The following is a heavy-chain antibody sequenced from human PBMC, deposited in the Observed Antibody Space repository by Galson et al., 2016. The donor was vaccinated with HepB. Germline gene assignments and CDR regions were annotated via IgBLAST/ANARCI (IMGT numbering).Heavy chain of an antibody. CDR1: GYTFTSYY. CDR3: ARDRDAFMASYYYYGMEV. J-gene: IGHJ6*02. V-gene: IGHV1-46*01. D-gene: IGHD3-3*02. Sequence: SVKISCKASGYTFTSYYVNWVRQAPGQGLEWMGAINPRGGGTTYAQKFQGRVTLIRDTSTSTTYMELSSLRSEDTAVYFCARDRDAFMASYYYYGMEVWGQWTTVTVSS. CDR2: INPRGGGT.